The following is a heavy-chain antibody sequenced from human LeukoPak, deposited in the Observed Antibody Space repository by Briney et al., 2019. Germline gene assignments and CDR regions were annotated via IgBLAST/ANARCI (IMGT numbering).Heavy chain of an antibody. V-gene: IGHV4-34*01. CDR2: INHSGST. J-gene: IGHJ6*02. CDR3: ARDLVVVAANNYYYYGMDV. CDR1: GGSFSGYY. D-gene: IGHD2-15*01. Sequence: SETLSLTCAVYGGSFSGYYWSWIRQPPGKGLEWIGEINHSGSTNYNPPLKSRVTISVDTSKNQFSLKLSSVTAADTAVYYCARDLVVVAANNYYYYGMDVWGQGTTVTVSS.